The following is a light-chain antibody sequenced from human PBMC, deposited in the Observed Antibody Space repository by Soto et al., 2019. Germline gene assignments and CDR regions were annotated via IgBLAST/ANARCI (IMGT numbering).Light chain of an antibody. J-gene: IGLJ2*01. V-gene: IGLV2-8*01. Sequence: QSALTQPPSASGSPGQSVTISCTGSSSDVGGYNYVSWYQQHPGKAPKLMIYEVSKRPSGVPDRLSGSKSGNTASLTVSGLQAEGEADYYCTSYGGSNPVVFGGGTKLTVL. CDR3: TSYGGSNPVV. CDR1: SSDVGGYNY. CDR2: EVS.